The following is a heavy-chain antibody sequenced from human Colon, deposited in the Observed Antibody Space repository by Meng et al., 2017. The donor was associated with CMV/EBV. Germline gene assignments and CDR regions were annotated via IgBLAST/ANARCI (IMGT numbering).Heavy chain of an antibody. CDR3: VRGSSSSSEGMDV. Sequence: ASVKVSCKASGYTFTSYDITWVRQAPGQGPEWMGWISSKAGTTNYAQRLQGRVTMTTDTSTSTAYMELRSLRSDDTAVYYCVRGSSSSSEGMDVWGQGTTVTVSS. CDR2: ISSKAGTT. D-gene: IGHD6-13*01. CDR1: GYTFTSYD. J-gene: IGHJ6*02. V-gene: IGHV1-18*01.